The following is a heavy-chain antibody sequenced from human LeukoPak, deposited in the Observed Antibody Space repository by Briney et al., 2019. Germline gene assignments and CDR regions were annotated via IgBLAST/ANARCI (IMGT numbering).Heavy chain of an antibody. CDR3: ARYTGGGYFDY. CDR1: GFTFSYYW. Sequence: GGSLRLSCAASGFTFSYYWMSWVRQAPGKGLEWVANIKQDGSEKYYVDSVKGRFTISRDNAKDSLYLQMNSLRAEDTAVYYCARYTGGGYFDYWGQGTLVTVSS. V-gene: IGHV3-7*04. J-gene: IGHJ4*02. CDR2: IKQDGSEK. D-gene: IGHD1-1*01.